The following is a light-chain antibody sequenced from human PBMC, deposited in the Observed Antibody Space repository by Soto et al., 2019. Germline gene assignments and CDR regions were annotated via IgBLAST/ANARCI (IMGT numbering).Light chain of an antibody. V-gene: IGKV3-20*01. CDR2: GAS. CDR1: HSVSSNH. CDR3: HQSCSSSGWT. J-gene: IGKJ1*01. Sequence: EIVLTQSPGTLSLSPGERATLSCRASHSVSSNHLAWYQQKPGQAPRLLIYGASIRATGIPDRFSGSGSGTDFTLTISRREPEDFAAYYCHQSCSSSGWTFGQGTKVEVK.